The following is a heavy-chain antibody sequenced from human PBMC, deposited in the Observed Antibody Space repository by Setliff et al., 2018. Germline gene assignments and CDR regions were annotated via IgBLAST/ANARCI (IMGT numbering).Heavy chain of an antibody. Sequence: PGESLKISCKGSGYTFTNYWIGWVRQMPGKGLEWMGIIYPGDSDTRYSPSFQGQVTISADKSISTAYLQWSSLKASGTAMYYCASSSGSSSNDAFDIWGQGTTVTVSS. CDR2: IYPGDSDT. J-gene: IGHJ3*02. D-gene: IGHD1-26*01. CDR1: GYTFTNYW. CDR3: ASSSGSSSNDAFDI. V-gene: IGHV5-51*01.